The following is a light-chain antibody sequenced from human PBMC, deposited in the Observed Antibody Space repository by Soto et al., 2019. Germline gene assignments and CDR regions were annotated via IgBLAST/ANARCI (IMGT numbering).Light chain of an antibody. CDR3: QQYNNWPPWT. J-gene: IGKJ1*01. Sequence: EIVITQSPATLSVSPGERATLSYRASQSVNSNLAWYQQKPGQAPRLLIYGASTRATGIPARFSGSGSGTEFTLTISSLQSEDFAVYYCQQYNNWPPWTFGQGTKVDIK. CDR1: QSVNSN. V-gene: IGKV3-15*01. CDR2: GAS.